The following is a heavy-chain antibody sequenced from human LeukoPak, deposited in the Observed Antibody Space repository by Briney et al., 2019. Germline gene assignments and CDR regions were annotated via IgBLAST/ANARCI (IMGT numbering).Heavy chain of an antibody. CDR2: INSEGRST. CDR3: ARDRWGYCTNGVCWAGSFDI. D-gene: IGHD2-8*01. CDR1: GFTSTIYR. J-gene: IGHJ3*02. V-gene: IGHV3-74*01. Sequence: PGGALRLSCAPSGFTSTIYRMHWVPQPPEEGLWWVSHINSEGRSTSYADSVKGRFTISRDNAKNTLYLQMNRLRAEDTAVYYCARDRWGYCTNGVCWAGSFDIWGQGTMVTVSS.